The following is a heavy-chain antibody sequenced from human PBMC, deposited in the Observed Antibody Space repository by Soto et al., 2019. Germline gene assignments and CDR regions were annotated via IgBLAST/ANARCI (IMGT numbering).Heavy chain of an antibody. CDR2: IRGSGAST. V-gene: IGHV3-23*01. J-gene: IGHJ4*02. D-gene: IGHD6-13*01. Sequence: EVQLLESGGGLAQPGGSLRLSCAASGFTFNPYAMNWVRQAPGKGLEWVSTIRGSGASTYYADSVKGRFTNSRDNSKNTSYLQMNSLRAEDTAVYFCAKGFGISWQYYFDYWGQGTLVTVSS. CDR1: GFTFNPYA. CDR3: AKGFGISWQYYFDY.